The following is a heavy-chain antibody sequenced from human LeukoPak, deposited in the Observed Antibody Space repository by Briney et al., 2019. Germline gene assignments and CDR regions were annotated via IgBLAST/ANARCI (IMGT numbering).Heavy chain of an antibody. CDR2: IWYDGSNK. V-gene: IGHV3-33*01. J-gene: IGHJ4*02. D-gene: IGHD3-10*01. CDR1: GFTFNNYG. Sequence: GRSLRLSCAASGFTFNNYGMHWVRQAPGKGLEWVALIWYDGSNKYYADSVKGRFTISRDNSKNTLYLQMDSLGAEDTAVYSCARLGGSGSYTVDYWGQGTLVTVSS. CDR3: ARLGGSGSYTVDY.